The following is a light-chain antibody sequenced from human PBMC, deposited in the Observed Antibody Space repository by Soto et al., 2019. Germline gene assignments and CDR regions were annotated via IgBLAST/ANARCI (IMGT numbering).Light chain of an antibody. CDR1: GSDVGGYNY. CDR3: CSYTSSSTYV. J-gene: IGLJ1*01. CDR2: DVS. V-gene: IGLV2-14*01. Sequence: QSVLTQRASVSGSPGQSITISCTGTGSDVGGYNYVSWYQQYPGKAPKLMIYDVSNRPSGVSNRFSGSKSGNTAALIIFGLQAEDEADYYCCSYTSSSTYVFGTGTKLTVL.